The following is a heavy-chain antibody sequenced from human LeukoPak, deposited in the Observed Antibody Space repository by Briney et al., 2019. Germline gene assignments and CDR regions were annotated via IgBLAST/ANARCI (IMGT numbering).Heavy chain of an antibody. Sequence: PSETLSLTCAVYGGSFSGYYWSWIRQPPGKGLEWIGRIYHSGSTNYNPSLKSRVTISVDTSKNQYSLKLSSVTAADTAVYYWARGARGYSGYDFDYWGQGTLVTVSS. V-gene: IGHV4-34*01. J-gene: IGHJ4*02. CDR2: IYHSGST. CDR1: GGSFSGYY. CDR3: ARGARGYSGYDFDY. D-gene: IGHD5-12*01.